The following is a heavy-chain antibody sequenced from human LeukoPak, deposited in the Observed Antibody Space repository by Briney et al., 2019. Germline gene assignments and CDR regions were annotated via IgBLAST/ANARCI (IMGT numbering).Heavy chain of an antibody. CDR2: IYYSGCT. V-gene: IGHV4-59*08. J-gene: IGHJ4*02. D-gene: IGHD1-7*01. CDR1: GGSITSYY. Sequence: SETLSLTCTVSGGSITSYYWSWMRQPPGKGLEWIGYIYYSGCTNYNPSLKSRVTISLDTSKNQFSLKLSSVTAADTAVYYCASTEWNYARWGQGTLVTVSS. CDR3: ASTEWNYAR.